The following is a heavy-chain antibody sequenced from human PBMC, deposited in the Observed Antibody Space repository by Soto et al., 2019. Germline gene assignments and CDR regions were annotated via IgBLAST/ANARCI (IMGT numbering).Heavy chain of an antibody. CDR2: INPNSGGT. J-gene: IGHJ5*02. V-gene: IGHV1-2*02. CDR1: GYTFTGYY. Sequence: ASVKVSCKASGYTFTGYYMHWVRQAPGQGLEWVGWINPNSGGTNYAQKFQGRVTMTRDTSISTAYMELSRLRSDDTAVYYCARVKRDIVVVVAATGYWFDPWGQGTLVTVSS. D-gene: IGHD2-15*01. CDR3: ARVKRDIVVVVAATGYWFDP.